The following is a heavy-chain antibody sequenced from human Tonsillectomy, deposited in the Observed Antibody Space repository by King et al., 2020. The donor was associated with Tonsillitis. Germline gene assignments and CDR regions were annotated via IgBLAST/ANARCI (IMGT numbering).Heavy chain of an antibody. Sequence: VQLVESGGGLVQPGGSLRLSCAASGFTFSNYVMNWVRQAPGKGLEWVSSISGSGDTTYYADSVKGRFTISRANPKNTLYLQMNSLRAEDTAVYYCAKDHVTSGWWDFDYWGQGTLVTVSS. D-gene: IGHD6-19*01. J-gene: IGHJ4*02. CDR2: ISGSGDTT. CDR3: AKDHVTSGWWDFDY. CDR1: GFTFSNYV. V-gene: IGHV3-23*04.